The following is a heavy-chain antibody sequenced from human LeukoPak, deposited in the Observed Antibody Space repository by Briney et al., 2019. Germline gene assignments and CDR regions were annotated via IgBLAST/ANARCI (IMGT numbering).Heavy chain of an antibody. CDR3: ARDRTWYNWSYDYSGWFDP. V-gene: IGHV3-7*01. CDR2: IKTDGSEK. Sequence: GGSLRLSCEGSGFTFSNYWMGWVRQAPGKGLQWVANIKTDGSEKYYVDSVKGRFTISRDNAKNSLYLQMNSLRAEDTAVYYCARDRTWYNWSYDYSGWFDPWGQGTLVTVSS. CDR1: GFTFSNYW. J-gene: IGHJ5*02. D-gene: IGHD1-7*01.